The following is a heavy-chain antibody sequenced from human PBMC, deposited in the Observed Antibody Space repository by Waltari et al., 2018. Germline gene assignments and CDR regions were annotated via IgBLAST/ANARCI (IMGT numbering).Heavy chain of an antibody. Sequence: QVQLHESGPGLVTSSETLSLTCAVSGYSISSGYYWGWIRQPPGKGLEWIGTIYQSGSTYYNPSLKSRSTISLDTSKNQFSLKLNSVTAADTAVYYCARHQVGGRDFEYWGQGTLVTVSS. CDR1: GYSISSGYY. D-gene: IGHD1-26*01. CDR2: IYQSGST. V-gene: IGHV4-38-2*01. CDR3: ARHQVGGRDFEY. J-gene: IGHJ4*02.